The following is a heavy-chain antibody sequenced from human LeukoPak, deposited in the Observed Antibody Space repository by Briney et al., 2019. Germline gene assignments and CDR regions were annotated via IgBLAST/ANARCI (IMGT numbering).Heavy chain of an antibody. D-gene: IGHD5-18*01. J-gene: IGHJ6*02. Sequence: AGGSPRLSCTASGFTFSAYAMQWVRQAPGKGVEWVAVISIDGKTQYYADSVRGRFSISRDNSENTLYLEMSSLRGEDTGIFYCAREEYKYGLGALDVWGQGTTVTVSS. CDR3: AREEYKYGLGALDV. CDR2: ISIDGKTQ. V-gene: IGHV3-30*04. CDR1: GFTFSAYA.